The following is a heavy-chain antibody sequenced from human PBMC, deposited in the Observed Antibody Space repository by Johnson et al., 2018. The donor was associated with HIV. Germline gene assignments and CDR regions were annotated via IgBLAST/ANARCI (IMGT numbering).Heavy chain of an antibody. V-gene: IGHV3-30*03. D-gene: IGHD2-2*01. CDR1: GFTFSSYG. Sequence: MLLVESGGGVVQPGRSLRLSCAASGFTFSSYGMHWVRQAPGKGLEWVADISHDESYKYYADSVKGRFTISRDNAKNSLYLQMNSLRAEDTAVYYCARVAPAHDAFDIWGQGTMVTVSS. CDR2: ISHDESYK. CDR3: ARVAPAHDAFDI. J-gene: IGHJ3*02.